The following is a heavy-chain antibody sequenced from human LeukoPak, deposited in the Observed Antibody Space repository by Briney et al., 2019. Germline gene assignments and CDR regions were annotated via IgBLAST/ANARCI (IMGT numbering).Heavy chain of an antibody. CDR1: GYTLRDYY. Sequence: ASVKVSCKASGYTLRDYYIYWVRQAPGQGLEWLGWLNPHSGGTNYAQKFQGRVTLTSDTSISAAYMELSLLTSDDTAIYYCARGLRIINGLDFWGQGTTVIVSS. CDR3: ARGLRIINGLDF. V-gene: IGHV1-2*02. CDR2: LNPHSGGT. J-gene: IGHJ6*02. D-gene: IGHD2-15*01.